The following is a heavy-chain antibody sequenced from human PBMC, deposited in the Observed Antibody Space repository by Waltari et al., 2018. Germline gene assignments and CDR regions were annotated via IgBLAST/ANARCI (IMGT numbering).Heavy chain of an antibody. D-gene: IGHD5-12*01. V-gene: IGHV4-39*01. Sequence: QLQLQESGPGLVKPSETLSLTCTVSGGSISSGGFYWGWIRQSPGTGLEWIWSIYYNGITDYNPVLKSRVTISGDTSKNQFSLRLSSVTAADTAVYYCVRHWKKSGYRFDPWGQGILVTVSS. CDR1: GGSISSGGFY. CDR3: VRHWKKSGYRFDP. J-gene: IGHJ5*02. CDR2: IYYNGIT.